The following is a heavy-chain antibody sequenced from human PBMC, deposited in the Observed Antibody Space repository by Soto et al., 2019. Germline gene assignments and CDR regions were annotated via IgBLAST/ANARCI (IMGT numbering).Heavy chain of an antibody. CDR1: GGSISGSNW. J-gene: IGHJ4*02. CDR2: IYHSGST. D-gene: IGHD1-26*01. V-gene: IGHV4-4*02. Sequence: QVQLQESGPGLVKPSGTLSLTCAVYGGSISGSNWWRWGHQPPGRGLELIGEIYHSGSTNYTPSLKSRVTISVDKSKNQFSLELSSVTASDAAVYYGAGGSGTGAFDYWGQGTLVTVSS. CDR3: AGGSGTGAFDY.